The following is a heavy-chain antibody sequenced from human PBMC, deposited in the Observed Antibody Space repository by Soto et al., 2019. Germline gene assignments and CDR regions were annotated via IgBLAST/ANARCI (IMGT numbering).Heavy chain of an antibody. V-gene: IGHV1-18*04. CDR2: ISGYNGNT. CDR1: GYTFASYG. J-gene: IGHJ4*02. D-gene: IGHD5-12*01. CDR3: ARSHLGYAGYYFDY. Sequence: QVQLVQSGAEMKNPGASVKVSCKTSGYTFASYGVSWVRQAPGQGPEWLGWISGYNGNTKYAQGFQARVTMTTDTSTRAAYMALRSLRSDDTAVYYCARSHLGYAGYYFDYWGQGPLVTVSS.